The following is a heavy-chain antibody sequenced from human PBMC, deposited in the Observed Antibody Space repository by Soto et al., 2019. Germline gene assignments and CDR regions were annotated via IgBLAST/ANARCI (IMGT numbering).Heavy chain of an antibody. CDR2: VMPMYGKT. CDR1: GGTFRSYV. D-gene: IGHD1-1*01. V-gene: IGHV1-69*12. Sequence: QVQLVQSGAEVKKPGSSVKVSCKASGGTFRSYVTIWVRQSPGQGLSWLGGVMPMYGKTYDAQTFQGRVTISADESTSTAFMELSSLRSEDTAVYYCARIGNLEWIDASWGQGTLVPVSS. J-gene: IGHJ5*02. CDR3: ARIGNLEWIDAS.